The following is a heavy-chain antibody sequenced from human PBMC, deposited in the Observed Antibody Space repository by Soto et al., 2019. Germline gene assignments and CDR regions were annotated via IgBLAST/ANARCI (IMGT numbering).Heavy chain of an antibody. D-gene: IGHD6-13*01. CDR2: IYYSGST. CDR3: ARHSVDWSSSWYFPPYYYYYMDV. CDR1: GGSISSSSYY. J-gene: IGHJ6*03. V-gene: IGHV4-39*01. Sequence: SETLSLTCTVSGGSISSSSYYWGWIRQPPGKGLEWIGSIYYSGSTYYNPSLKSRVTISVDTSKNQFSLKLSSVTAADTAVYYCARHSVDWSSSWYFPPYYYYYMDVWGKGTTVTVSS.